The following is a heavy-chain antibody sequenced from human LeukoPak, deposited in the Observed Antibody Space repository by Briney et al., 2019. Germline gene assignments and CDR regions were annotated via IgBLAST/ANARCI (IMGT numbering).Heavy chain of an antibody. D-gene: IGHD3-22*01. V-gene: IGHV1-2*02. J-gene: IGHJ4*02. CDR2: INPNSGGT. Sequence: GASVKVSCKASGYTFTGYYMHWVRQAPGQGLEWMGWINPNSGGTNCAQKFQDRVTMTRDTSIRTAYMELSRLTPDDTAVYFCATTRDHYDSNNYHYVKYLDDWGQGTLVTVSS. CDR3: ATTRDHYDSNNYHYVKYLDD. CDR1: GYTFTGYY.